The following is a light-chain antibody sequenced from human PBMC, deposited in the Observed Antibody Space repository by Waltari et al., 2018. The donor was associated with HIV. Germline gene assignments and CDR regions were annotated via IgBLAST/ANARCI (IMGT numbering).Light chain of an antibody. CDR2: RDN. Sequence: QSVLTQTPSASGTPGQRVIVSCSGSSFNIGRNFVSWYQQLPGTAPKVLIFRDNQRPSGVPDRFSGSKSGASASLAISGLRSEDEADYYCAAWDDSLSGSYVFGPGTKVTVL. V-gene: IGLV1-47*01. CDR1: SFNIGRNF. CDR3: AAWDDSLSGSYV. J-gene: IGLJ1*01.